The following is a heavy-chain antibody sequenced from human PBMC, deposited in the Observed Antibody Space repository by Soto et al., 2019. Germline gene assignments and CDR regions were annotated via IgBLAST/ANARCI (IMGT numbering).Heavy chain of an antibody. Sequence: QVQLVQSGAEVKKPGSSVKVSCKASGGTFSSYAISWVRQAPGQGLEWMGGIIPIFGTANYAQKFQGRVTITADESTSTAYMELSSLRSEDTAVYYCARDLPGRQQLVQSGFDPWGQGTLVTVSS. CDR1: GGTFSSYA. CDR3: ARDLPGRQQLVQSGFDP. V-gene: IGHV1-69*01. D-gene: IGHD6-13*01. CDR2: IIPIFGTA. J-gene: IGHJ5*02.